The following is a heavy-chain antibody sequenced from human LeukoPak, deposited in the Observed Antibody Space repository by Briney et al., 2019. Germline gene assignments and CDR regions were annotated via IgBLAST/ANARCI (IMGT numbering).Heavy chain of an antibody. J-gene: IGHJ4*02. Sequence: GGSLRLSCAASRFRFSNYWMHWVRQAPGKGLVWVSRVKSDGSNPSYADSVKGRFTISRDNAENMLYLQMNTLGAEDTAVYYCARDIVSGSGSLDYWGQGTLVTVS. D-gene: IGHD3-10*01. V-gene: IGHV3-74*01. CDR3: ARDIVSGSGSLDY. CDR2: VKSDGSNP. CDR1: RFRFSNYW.